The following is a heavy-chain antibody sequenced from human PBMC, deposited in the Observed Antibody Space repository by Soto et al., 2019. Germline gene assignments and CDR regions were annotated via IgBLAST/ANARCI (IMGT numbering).Heavy chain of an antibody. CDR3: ARDEGALNS. V-gene: IGHV6-1*01. CDR2: TYYRSKWFS. Sequence: SQTLSLTCAISGDSVSRTTAAWNWIRQFPSRGLEWLGRTYYRSKWFSDYAVSVKGRLTINADTSTNQFSLQLNSVTPDDTAVYYCARDEGALNSWGQGTPVTVSS. J-gene: IGHJ4*02. CDR1: GDSVSRTTAA.